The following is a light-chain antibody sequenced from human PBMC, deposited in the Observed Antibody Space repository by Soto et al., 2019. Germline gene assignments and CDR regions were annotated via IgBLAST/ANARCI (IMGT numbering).Light chain of an antibody. CDR1: QSVNSR. V-gene: IGKV3-20*01. CDR2: GAS. J-gene: IGKJ5*01. Sequence: EIALMQSPGTLALSPGERATLSCRASQSVNSRLAWYQHKPGQAPRLLISGASNRASGIPARFSAWGSGTDFTLTISRVDPADFAVYYCQQCGRSPPTFGQGTRLEI. CDR3: QQCGRSPPT.